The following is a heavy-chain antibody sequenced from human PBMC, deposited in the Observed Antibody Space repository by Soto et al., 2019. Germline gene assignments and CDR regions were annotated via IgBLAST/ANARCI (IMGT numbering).Heavy chain of an antibody. V-gene: IGHV4-59*01. D-gene: IGHD1-7*01. J-gene: IGHJ6*03. CDR1: GVSISSYY. CDR2: IYYSGST. CDR3: ARVGTGTTSYYYYYMDV. Sequence: SETLSLTCTVSGVSISSYYWSWIRQPPGKGLEWIGYIYYSGSTNYNPSLKSRVTISVDTSKNQFSLKLSSVTAADTAVYYCARVGTGTTSYYYYYMDVWGKGTTVTVSS.